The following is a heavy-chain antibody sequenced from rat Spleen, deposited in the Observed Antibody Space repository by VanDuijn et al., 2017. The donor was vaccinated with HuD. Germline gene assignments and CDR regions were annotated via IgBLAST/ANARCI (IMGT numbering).Heavy chain of an antibody. CDR1: GFTFSNYY. Sequence: EVQLVESGGGLVQPGRSMKLSCAASGFTFSNYYMAWVRQAPTKGLEWVASINTGGGNTYYRGSVKGRFTISRENARSTLYLQMDSLRSEDTATYYCTTENYWFAYWGQGTLVTVSS. CDR2: INTGGGNT. J-gene: IGHJ3*01. V-gene: IGHV5-25*01. CDR3: TTENYWFAY. D-gene: IGHD1-10*01.